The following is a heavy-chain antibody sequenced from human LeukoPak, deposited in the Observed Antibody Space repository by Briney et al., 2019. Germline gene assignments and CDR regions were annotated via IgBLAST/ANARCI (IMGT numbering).Heavy chain of an antibody. V-gene: IGHV4-39*07. CDR1: GGSISSSSYY. Sequence: SETLSLTCTVSGGSISSSSYYWGWIRQPPGKGLEWIASIHYSGSTYYNPSLKSRVTMSLDTSRNQFSLRLTSVTAADTAVHYCARDPNSALWGQGTLVTVSS. CDR2: IHYSGST. CDR3: ARDPNSAL. J-gene: IGHJ4*02. D-gene: IGHD4-23*01.